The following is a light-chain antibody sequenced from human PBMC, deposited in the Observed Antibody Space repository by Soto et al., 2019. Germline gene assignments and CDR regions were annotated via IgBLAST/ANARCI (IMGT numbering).Light chain of an antibody. CDR2: INN. CDR3: QSYDSSLSGLV. V-gene: IGLV1-40*01. CDR1: NSNIGAGYD. J-gene: IGLJ2*01. Sequence: QSVLTQPPAVSGAPGQRVTISCTGSNSNIGAGYDVHWYQQLPGTAPKLLIYINNIRPSGVLDRFSGSKSGTSASLAITGIQAEDEADYHCQSYDSSLSGLVFGGGTKLTVL.